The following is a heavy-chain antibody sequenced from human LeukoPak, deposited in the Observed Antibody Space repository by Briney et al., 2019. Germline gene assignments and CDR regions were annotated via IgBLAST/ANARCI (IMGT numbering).Heavy chain of an antibody. Sequence: SETLSLTCTVSGGSISPYYWSWVRQTPGKGLEWIGYILYSGTTTNYNPSLKSQVTISVDTSKNQFSLQLSSVTAADTAVYYCALVGGWNDLVYGGQGTLVTVS. CDR1: GGSISPYY. D-gene: IGHD1-1*01. CDR3: ALVGGWNDLVY. V-gene: IGHV4-59*12. CDR2: ILYSGTT. J-gene: IGHJ4*02.